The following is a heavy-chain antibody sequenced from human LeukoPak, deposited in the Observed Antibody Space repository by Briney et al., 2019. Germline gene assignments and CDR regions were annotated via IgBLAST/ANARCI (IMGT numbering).Heavy chain of an antibody. CDR2: VNSDGRSV. Sequence: GGSLRLSCAASGFTFSNHWMHWVRQAPGKGLVWVSPVNSDGRSVNYADSVKGRFTISRDNAKNTLYLQMTSLRVEDTAVYYCVRGSVAAYTSPFDYWGQGTLVTVSS. CDR1: GFTFSNHW. D-gene: IGHD6-19*01. V-gene: IGHV3-74*01. CDR3: VRGSVAAYTSPFDY. J-gene: IGHJ4*02.